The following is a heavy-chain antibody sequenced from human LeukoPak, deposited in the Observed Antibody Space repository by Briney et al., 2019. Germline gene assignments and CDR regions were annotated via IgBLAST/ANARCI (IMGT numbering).Heavy chain of an antibody. Sequence: PSETLSLTCTVSGDSISNHYWSWIRQPPGKGLVWIGYIFYSGNTHCNPSLKSRVTMSVDTSKNQFSLRLSSVTPADTAVYYCARDRGEGIVGTFDYWGQGTLVTVSS. D-gene: IGHD1-26*01. CDR2: IFYSGNT. CDR1: GDSISNHY. CDR3: ARDRGEGIVGTFDY. J-gene: IGHJ4*02. V-gene: IGHV4-59*11.